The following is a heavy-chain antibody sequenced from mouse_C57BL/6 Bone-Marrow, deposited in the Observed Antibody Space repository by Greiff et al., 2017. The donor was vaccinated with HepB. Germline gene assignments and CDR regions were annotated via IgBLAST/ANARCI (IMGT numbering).Heavy chain of an antibody. Sequence: EVNVVESGGGLVQPKGSLKLSCAASGFSFNTYAMNWVRQAPGKGLEWVARIRSKSNNYATYYADSVKDRFTISRDDSESMLYLQMNNLKTEDTAMYYCVRRAWYFDVWGTGTTVTVSS. CDR2: IRSKSNNYAT. V-gene: IGHV10-1*01. CDR1: GFSFNTYA. CDR3: VRRAWYFDV. J-gene: IGHJ1*03.